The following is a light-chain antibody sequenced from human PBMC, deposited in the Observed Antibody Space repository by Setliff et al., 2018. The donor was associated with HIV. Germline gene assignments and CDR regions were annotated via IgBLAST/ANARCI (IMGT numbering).Light chain of an antibody. CDR1: QRVSSN. CDR2: GAS. J-gene: IGKJ1*01. Sequence: EIVMTQSPATLSVSPGARATLSCRASQRVSSNLAWYQQKPGQAPRLLIYGASTRATGIPARFSGSGSGTEFTLTISILKSEDFAVYYCQQYNNWPRTFGQGTKV. CDR3: QQYNNWPRT. V-gene: IGKV3-15*01.